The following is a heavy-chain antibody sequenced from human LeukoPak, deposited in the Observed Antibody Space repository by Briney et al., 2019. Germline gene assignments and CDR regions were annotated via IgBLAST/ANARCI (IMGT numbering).Heavy chain of an antibody. D-gene: IGHD2-2*01. CDR2: ISAYNGNT. CDR1: AYTFTIYG. J-gene: IGHJ5*02. CDR3: ARDHCSSTSCPTNWFDP. V-gene: IGHV1-18*01. Sequence: AAVTVSFTASAYTFTIYGIRWMRQAPAQGLEWMGWISAYNGNTNYAQKVQGRVTMTTDTSTSTDYMELRSLTSDDRAVYYRARDHCSSTSCPTNWFDPWGQGTLVTVSS.